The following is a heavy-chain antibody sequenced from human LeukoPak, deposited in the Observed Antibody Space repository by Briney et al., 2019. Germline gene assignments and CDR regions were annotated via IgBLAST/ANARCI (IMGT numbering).Heavy chain of an antibody. Sequence: ASVKVSCKASGYTFTGYYMHWVRQAPGQGLEWMGCINPNSGGTNYAQKFQGRVTMTRDTSISTAYMELSRLRSDDTAVYYCAGGRVYCTNGVCYIGAFDIWGQGTMVTVSS. CDR2: INPNSGGT. V-gene: IGHV1-2*02. CDR1: GYTFTGYY. D-gene: IGHD2-8*01. J-gene: IGHJ3*02. CDR3: AGGRVYCTNGVCYIGAFDI.